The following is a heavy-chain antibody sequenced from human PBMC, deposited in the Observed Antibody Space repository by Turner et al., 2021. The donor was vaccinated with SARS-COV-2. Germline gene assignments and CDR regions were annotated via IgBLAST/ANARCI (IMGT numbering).Heavy chain of an antibody. J-gene: IGHJ4*02. CDR1: GFPFSRYA. CDR3: ARSRLDFWSDYYMGAFDY. CDR2: ISGSGGST. V-gene: IGHV3-23*01. Sequence: EVQLLESGGGLVQPGGSLRLSCAASGFPFSRYAMSWVRQAPGKGLEWVSAISGSGGSTYYADSVKGRFTISRDNSKNTLYLQMNSLRAEDTAVYYCARSRLDFWSDYYMGAFDYWGQGTLVTVSS. D-gene: IGHD3-3*01.